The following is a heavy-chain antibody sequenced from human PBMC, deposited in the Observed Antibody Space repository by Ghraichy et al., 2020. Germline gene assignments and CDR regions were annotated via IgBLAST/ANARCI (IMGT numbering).Heavy chain of an antibody. J-gene: IGHJ4*02. CDR2: INPSGGST. V-gene: IGHV1-46*01. D-gene: IGHD5-24*01. CDR1: GYTFTSYY. Sequence: ASVKVSCKASGYTFTSYYMHWVRQAPGQGLEWMGIINPSGGSTSYAQKFQGRVTMTRDTSTSTVYMELSSLRSEDTAVYYCASEALPDGDFDYWGQGTLVTVSS. CDR3: ASEALPDGDFDY.